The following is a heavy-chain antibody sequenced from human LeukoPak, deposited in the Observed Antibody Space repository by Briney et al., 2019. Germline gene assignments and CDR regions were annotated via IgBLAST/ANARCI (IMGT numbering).Heavy chain of an antibody. CDR3: AREDWQLGYCSSTSCRSWAFDI. CDR1: GGSISSSSYY. V-gene: IGHV4-39*07. CDR2: IYYSGST. J-gene: IGHJ3*02. D-gene: IGHD2-2*01. Sequence: SETLSLTCTVSGGSISSSSYYWGWLRQPPGKGLEWIGSIYYSGSTYYNPSLKSRVTISVDTSKNQFSLKLSSVTAADTAVYYCAREDWQLGYCSSTSCRSWAFDIWGQGTMVTVSS.